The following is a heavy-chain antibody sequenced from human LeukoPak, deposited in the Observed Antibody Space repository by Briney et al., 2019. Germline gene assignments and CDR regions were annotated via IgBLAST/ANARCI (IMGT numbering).Heavy chain of an antibody. CDR2: IYYSGST. V-gene: IGHV4-4*02. D-gene: IGHD2-15*01. CDR1: GGSISSSNW. Sequence: NPSGTLSLTCAVSGGSISSSNWWSWVRQPPGKGLEWIGSIYYSGSTYYNPSLKSRVTISVDTSKNQFSLKLSSVTAADTAVYYCARLWSTDCSGGTCPHQPNYWGQGTLVTVSS. J-gene: IGHJ4*02. CDR3: ARLWSTDCSGGTCPHQPNY.